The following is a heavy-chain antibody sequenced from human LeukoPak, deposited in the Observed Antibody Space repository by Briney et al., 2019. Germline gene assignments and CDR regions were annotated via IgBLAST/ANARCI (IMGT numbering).Heavy chain of an antibody. CDR1: GYTFTSYG. CDR2: ISAYNGNT. D-gene: IGHD6-19*01. V-gene: IGHV1-18*01. J-gene: IGHJ4*02. Sequence: ASVKVSCKASGYTFTSYGISWVRQAPGQGLEWMGWISAYNGNTNYAQKLQGRVTMTTDTSTSTAYMELRSLRSDDTAVYYCARDRYSSGWYVPAYWGQGTLVTVSS. CDR3: ARDRYSSGWYVPAY.